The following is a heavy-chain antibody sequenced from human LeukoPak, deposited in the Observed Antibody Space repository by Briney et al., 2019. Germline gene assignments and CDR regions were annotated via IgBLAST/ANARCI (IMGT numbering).Heavy chain of an antibody. CDR1: GFTFSSYS. J-gene: IGHJ4*02. CDR2: ISSSSSYV. CDR3: ARDVSGTTWFDY. D-gene: IGHD1-7*01. Sequence: PGRSLRLSCAASGFTFSSYSMNWVRQAPGKGLERVSSISSSSSYVYYADSVKGRFTISRDNAKNSLYLQMSSLRAEDTAVYYCARDVSGTTWFDYWGQGTLVTVSS. V-gene: IGHV3-21*01.